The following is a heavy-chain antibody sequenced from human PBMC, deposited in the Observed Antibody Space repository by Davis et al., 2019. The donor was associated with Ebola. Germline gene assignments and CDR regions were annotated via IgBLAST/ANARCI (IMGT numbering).Heavy chain of an antibody. Sequence: GGSLRLSCAASGFIFTSYSMNWVRQAPGKGLEWISYISSGSSTIYYADSVKGRFTISRDNAKNSLYLQMNSLRDEDTAVYYCTRHVSGDFWYFDLWGRGTLVTVSS. CDR3: TRHVSGDFWYFDL. CDR2: ISSGSSTI. V-gene: IGHV3-48*02. CDR1: GFIFTSYS. J-gene: IGHJ2*01. D-gene: IGHD4-17*01.